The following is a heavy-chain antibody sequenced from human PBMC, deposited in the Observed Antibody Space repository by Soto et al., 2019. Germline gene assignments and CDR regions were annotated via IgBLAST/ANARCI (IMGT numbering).Heavy chain of an antibody. V-gene: IGHV3-21*01. J-gene: IGHJ3*02. D-gene: IGHD5-18*01. CDR3: MSREEGGNNDVFDI. Sequence: EVQLVESGGGLVKPGGSLRLSCAASGFTFSSFSMNWVRQAPGKGLEWVSFIDTTSNDISYTDSVRGRFTTSRDNARSSLYLQMDSLRVEDTAVYFCMSREEGGNNDVFDIWGQGTMVTVSS. CDR2: IDTTSNDI. CDR1: GFTFSSFS.